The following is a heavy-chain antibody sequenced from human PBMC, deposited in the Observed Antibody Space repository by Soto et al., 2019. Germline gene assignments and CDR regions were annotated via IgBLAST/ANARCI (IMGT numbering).Heavy chain of an antibody. CDR3: AIGILGPHNVDY. J-gene: IGHJ4*02. CDR2: IYYSGST. D-gene: IGHD1-20*01. V-gene: IGHV4-59*08. CDR1: GGSISSYY. Sequence: SSETLSLTCTVSGGSISSYYWSWIRQPPGKGLEWIGYIYYSGSTNYNPSLKSRVTISVDTSKNQFTLKLSSVTAADTAVYYCAIGILGPHNVDYWGQGTLVTVSS.